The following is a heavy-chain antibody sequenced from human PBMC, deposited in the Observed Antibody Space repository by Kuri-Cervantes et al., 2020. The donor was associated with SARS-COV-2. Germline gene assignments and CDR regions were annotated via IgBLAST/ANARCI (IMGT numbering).Heavy chain of an antibody. CDR2: IYHSGST. CDR3: ARERLAGSSSGVPFFDD. J-gene: IGHJ4*02. Sequence: GSLRLSCAVSGGSISSSNWWSWVRQPPGKGLEWIGEIYHSGSTNYNPSLKSRVTISVDTSKNQFSLKLSSVTAADTAVYFCARERLAGSSSGVPFFDDWGQGTLVTVSS. CDR1: GGSISSSNW. V-gene: IGHV4-4*01. D-gene: IGHD2-2*01.